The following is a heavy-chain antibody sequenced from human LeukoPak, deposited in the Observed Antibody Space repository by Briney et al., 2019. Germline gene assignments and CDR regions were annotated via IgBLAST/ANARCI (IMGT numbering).Heavy chain of an antibody. CDR1: GLTFSSYS. D-gene: IGHD3-3*01. CDR3: ARDSEWLSKNFDY. Sequence: PGGSLRLSCAASGLTFSSYSMNWVRQAPGKGLEWVSSISSSSSYIYYADSVKGRFTISRDNAKNSLYLQMNSLRAEDTAVYYCARDSEWLSKNFDYWGQGTLVTVSS. V-gene: IGHV3-21*01. CDR2: ISSSSSYI. J-gene: IGHJ4*02.